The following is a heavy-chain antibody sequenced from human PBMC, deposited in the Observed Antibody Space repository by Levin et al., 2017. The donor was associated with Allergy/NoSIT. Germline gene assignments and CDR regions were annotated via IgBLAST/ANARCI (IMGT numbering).Heavy chain of an antibody. V-gene: IGHV4-59*01. CDR1: GGSISSYY. CDR3: ARAKRDYDIVTGYYSVWYFDL. Sequence: SETLSLTCTVSGGSISSYYWSWIRQPPGKGLEWIGYIYYSGSTNYNPSLKSRVTISVDTSKNQFSLKLSSVTAADTAVYYCARAKRDYDIVTGYYSVWYFDLWGRGTLVTVSS. D-gene: IGHD3-9*01. CDR2: IYYSGST. J-gene: IGHJ2*01.